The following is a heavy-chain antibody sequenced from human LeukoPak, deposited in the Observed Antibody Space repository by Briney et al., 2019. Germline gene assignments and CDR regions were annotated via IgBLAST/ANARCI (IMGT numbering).Heavy chain of an antibody. CDR1: GFTLSTYW. D-gene: IGHD3-16*01. CDR3: ASWGAGGNS. J-gene: IGHJ4*02. V-gene: IGHV3-7*01. Sequence: GGSLRLSCAASGFTLSTYWMNWVSQVRGKGMDWVANINPDGSGKRYVDSVKGRFTIARDNADNSLSLQMNSLRAEDTAVYYCASWGAGGNSWGQGTLVTVSS. CDR2: INPDGSGK.